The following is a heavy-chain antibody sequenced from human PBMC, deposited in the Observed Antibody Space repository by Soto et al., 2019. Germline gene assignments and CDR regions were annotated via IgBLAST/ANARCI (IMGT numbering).Heavy chain of an antibody. CDR3: TTGGTYYYDSSGYCYGYYYYGMDV. D-gene: IGHD3-22*01. CDR1: VCSFSNAW. J-gene: IGHJ6*02. V-gene: IGHV3-15*01. CDR2: IKSKTDGGTT. Sequence: RRSWSAGVCSFSNAWIIWVRQAPGKGREWVGRIKSKTDGGTTDDGAPVKGSCTISRDDSKNTLYLQMNGLKTEDTAVYYCTTGGTYYYDSSGYCYGYYYYGMDVWGQRTTVTVSS.